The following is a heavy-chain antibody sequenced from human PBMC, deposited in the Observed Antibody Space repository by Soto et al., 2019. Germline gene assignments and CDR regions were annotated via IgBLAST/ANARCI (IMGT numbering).Heavy chain of an antibody. J-gene: IGHJ5*02. Sequence: PSETLSLTCVVYGGSFSDYYWSWIRQPPGKGLEWIGEINHSGSTNYIPSLKSRVTISVDTSKNQFSLKLSSVTAADTAVYYCARGDILTGSRNWFDPWGQGILVTVSS. D-gene: IGHD3-9*01. CDR3: ARGDILTGSRNWFDP. CDR1: GGSFSDYY. V-gene: IGHV4-34*01. CDR2: INHSGST.